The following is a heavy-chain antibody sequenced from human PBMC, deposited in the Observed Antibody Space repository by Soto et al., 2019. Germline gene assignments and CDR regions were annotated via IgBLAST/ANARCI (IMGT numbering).Heavy chain of an antibody. J-gene: IGHJ6*02. V-gene: IGHV1-3*01. CDR1: GYTFTSYA. CDR3: ARVHLPAPHYYYGMDV. D-gene: IGHD3-3*02. Sequence: QVQLVQSGAEVKKPGASVKVSCKASGYTFTSYAMHWVRQAPGQRLEWMGWINAGNGNTKYSQKFQGRVTITRDTSASTAYMELSSLRSEDTAVYYCARVHLPAPHYYYGMDVWGQGTTVTVSS. CDR2: INAGNGNT.